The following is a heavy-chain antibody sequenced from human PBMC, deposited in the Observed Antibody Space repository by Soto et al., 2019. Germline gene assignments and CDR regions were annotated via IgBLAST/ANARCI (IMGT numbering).Heavy chain of an antibody. CDR1: GGSFSGYY. J-gene: IGHJ3*02. Sequence: QVQLQESGPGLVKPSETLSLTCTVSGGSFSGYYWSWIRQPAGKGLEWIGRIYTTGSTNYNPSLKSRVTMSVDTSKNQFSLKLRSLTAADTAVYYCARGETSIAARRGAFDIWGQGTMVTVSS. CDR2: IYTTGST. D-gene: IGHD6-6*01. V-gene: IGHV4-4*07. CDR3: ARGETSIAARRGAFDI.